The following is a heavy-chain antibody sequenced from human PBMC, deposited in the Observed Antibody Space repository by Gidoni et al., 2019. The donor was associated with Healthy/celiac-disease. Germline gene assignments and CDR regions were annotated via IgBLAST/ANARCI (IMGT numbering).Heavy chain of an antibody. Sequence: QVQLVQSTSEVKKPGASVKVSCKASGYTFTSYYMHWVRQAPGQGLEWMGIINPSGGSTSYEQKFQGRVTMTRDTSTSTVYMELSSLRSEDTAVYYCAIPGRAEMATNPDAFDIWGQGTMVTVSS. V-gene: IGHV1-46*03. D-gene: IGHD5-12*01. CDR3: AIPGRAEMATNPDAFDI. CDR2: INPSGGST. J-gene: IGHJ3*02. CDR1: GYTFTSYY.